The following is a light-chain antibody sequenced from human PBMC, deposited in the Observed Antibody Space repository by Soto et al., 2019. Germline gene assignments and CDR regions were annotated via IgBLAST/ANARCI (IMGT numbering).Light chain of an antibody. Sequence: EIVLTQSPGTLSLSPGERATLSCRASQGVSGSYLAWYQQKPGQAPRLLIYGASSRATGIPNRFSGSESGTDFTLTFSRREPEDFEGNSVKHYVGSPRTFGQGPKVEF. J-gene: IGKJ1*01. CDR2: GAS. V-gene: IGKV3-20*01. CDR3: KHYVGSPRT. CDR1: QGVSGSY.